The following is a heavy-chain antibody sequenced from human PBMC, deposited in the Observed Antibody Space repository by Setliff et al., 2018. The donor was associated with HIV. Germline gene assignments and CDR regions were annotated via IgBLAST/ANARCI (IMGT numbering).Heavy chain of an antibody. CDR2: ITPFGGST. V-gene: IGHV1-46*01. J-gene: IGHJ4*02. Sequence: ASVKVSCKASGYKFPTYEMHWVRQAPGEGLEWIGIITPFGGSTYYAQKFQGRVTLTMDTSTSTFYMELSSLRFEDTAVYYCARAPPSGKARPYYFDYWGQGTLVTVSS. CDR3: ARAPPSGKARPYYFDY. D-gene: IGHD6-13*01. CDR1: GYKFPTYE.